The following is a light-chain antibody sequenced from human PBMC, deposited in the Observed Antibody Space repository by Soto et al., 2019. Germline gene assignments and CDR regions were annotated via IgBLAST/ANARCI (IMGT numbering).Light chain of an antibody. CDR2: GAS. CDR1: QNVASNY. V-gene: IGKV3-20*02. J-gene: IGKJ5*01. CDR3: PQANSLPIT. Sequence: EIVLRQSPDTLSLSPGERATLSCRASQNVASNYLAWYQQKPGQAPRIIIFGASGRATGVPSRFSGSGSGTDFTLTINSLQPEDFATYYCPQANSLPITFGQGTRLEIK.